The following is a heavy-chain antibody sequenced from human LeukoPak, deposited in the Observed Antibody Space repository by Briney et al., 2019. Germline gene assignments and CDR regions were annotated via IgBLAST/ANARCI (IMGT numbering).Heavy chain of an antibody. CDR3: ARAGPWHDLGL. D-gene: IGHD3-3*01. Sequence: SGGSLGLSCAASGFTFSSYSMNWVRQAPGKGLEWVSYISSSSSTIYYADSVKGRFTISRDNAKNSLYLQMNSLRAEDTAVYYCARAGPWHDLGLWGQGTLVTVSS. CDR2: ISSSSSTI. J-gene: IGHJ4*02. CDR1: GFTFSSYS. V-gene: IGHV3-48*01.